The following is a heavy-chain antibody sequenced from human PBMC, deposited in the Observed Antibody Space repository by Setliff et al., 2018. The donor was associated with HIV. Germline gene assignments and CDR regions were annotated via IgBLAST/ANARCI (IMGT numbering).Heavy chain of an antibody. D-gene: IGHD6-19*01. V-gene: IGHV2-5*01. CDR3: AHRGDGGWFSKLDHFDN. CDR2: IYWNDDK. J-gene: IGHJ4*02. CDR1: GFSLTTNGGG. Sequence: SGPTLVNPTQTLTLTCTFSGFSLTTNGGGVGWLRQPRGKALECLALIYWNDDKRYSPSLSSRLTISKDTSKNQVVLTMTDMDAVDTATYYCAHRGDGGWFSKLDHFDNCGQGAMVTVSS.